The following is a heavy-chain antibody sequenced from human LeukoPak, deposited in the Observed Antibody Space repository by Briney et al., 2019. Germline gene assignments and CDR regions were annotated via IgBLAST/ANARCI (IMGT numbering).Heavy chain of an antibody. CDR3: ARDLSSYGDYVAV. J-gene: IGHJ6*04. V-gene: IGHV3-48*03. Sequence: GGSLRLSCAASGLTFSSYEMNWVRQAPGKGLEWVSYISSSGSTIYYADSVKGRFTISRDNAKNSLYLQMNSLRAEDTAVYYCARDLSSYGDYVAVLGKGTTVTVSS. CDR1: GLTFSSYE. CDR2: ISSSGSTI. D-gene: IGHD4-17*01.